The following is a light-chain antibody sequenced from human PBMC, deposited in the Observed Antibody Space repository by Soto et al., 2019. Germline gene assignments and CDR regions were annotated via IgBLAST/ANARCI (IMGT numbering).Light chain of an antibody. CDR2: GAS. Sequence: EIVLTQSPGTLSLSPGESATLSCRASESVSRNYLAWYQQKPGQAPRLLIYGASSRATGIPNGFSGSGSGTDFTLTISGLEPEDFAVYYCHQYGLLTRHPFGQGTKLEIK. CDR1: ESVSRNY. V-gene: IGKV3-20*01. CDR3: HQYGLLTRHP. J-gene: IGKJ2*01.